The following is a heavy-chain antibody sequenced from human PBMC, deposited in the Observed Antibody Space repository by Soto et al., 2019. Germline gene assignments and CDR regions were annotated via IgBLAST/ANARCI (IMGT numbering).Heavy chain of an antibody. CDR1: GFTFSSYS. CDR2: ISSSSSYI. J-gene: IGHJ3*02. D-gene: IGHD6-6*01. Sequence: EVQLVESGGGLVKPGGSLRLSCAASGFTFSSYSMNWVRQAPGKGLEWVSSISSSSSYIYYADSVKGRFTISRDNAKNYLYLQMNSLRAEDTAVYYCAREQYSSSTRAFDIWGQGTMVTVSS. CDR3: AREQYSSSTRAFDI. V-gene: IGHV3-21*01.